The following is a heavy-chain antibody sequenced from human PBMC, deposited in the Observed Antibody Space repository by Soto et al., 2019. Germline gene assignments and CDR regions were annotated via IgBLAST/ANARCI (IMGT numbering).Heavy chain of an antibody. CDR2: ISYDGSKK. CDR3: AKVGEGFSWLYYFDY. Sequence: GGSLRLSCAASGFTFSSYGIYWVRQAPGKGLEWVAVISYDGSKKYYADSVKGRFTISRDNSKNTLYLQMNSLTAEDTAVYYCAKVGEGFSWLYYFDYWGQGTLVTVSS. V-gene: IGHV3-30*18. D-gene: IGHD3-3*01. CDR1: GFTFSSYG. J-gene: IGHJ4*02.